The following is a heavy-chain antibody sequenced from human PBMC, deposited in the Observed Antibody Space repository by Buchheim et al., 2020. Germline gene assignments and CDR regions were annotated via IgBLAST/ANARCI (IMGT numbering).Heavy chain of an antibody. J-gene: IGHJ4*02. Sequence: VQLVHSGSELKKPGASGKVSGKASGYTFTNYAMTWVRQAPGQGLEWMGWCNTNTGNPTYAQGFTGRFVFSLDTSVSTASLQISSLKAEDTAVYYCASGYYDSSDRFDYWGQGTL. CDR3: ASGYYDSSDRFDY. V-gene: IGHV7-4-1*02. D-gene: IGHD3-22*01. CDR2: CNTNTGNP. CDR1: GYTFTNYA.